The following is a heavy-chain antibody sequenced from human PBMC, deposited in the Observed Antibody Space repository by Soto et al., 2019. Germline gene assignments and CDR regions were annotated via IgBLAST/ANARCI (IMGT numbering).Heavy chain of an antibody. CDR2: INPKSGGT. D-gene: IGHD2-8*01. J-gene: IGHJ6*02. Sequence: ASVTVSCKASGYSFTDYHIHWVRQAPGQGLEWLGRINPKSGGTSTAQKFQGWVTMTTDTSISTASMELTRLTSDDTAIYYCARGDSTDCSDGVCSFFYNHDMDVWGQGTTVTVSS. CDR3: ARGDSTDCSDGVCSFFYNHDMDV. V-gene: IGHV1-2*04. CDR1: GYSFTDYH.